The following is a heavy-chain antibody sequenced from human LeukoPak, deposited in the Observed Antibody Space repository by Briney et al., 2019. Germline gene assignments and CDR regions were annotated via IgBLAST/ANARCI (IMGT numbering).Heavy chain of an antibody. J-gene: IGHJ4*02. D-gene: IGHD3-3*01. CDR1: GFTFSSYG. Sequence: GGSLRLSCAASGFTFSSYGMHWVRQAPGKGLEWVAVISYDGSNKYYADSVKGRFTISRDNSKNTLYLQMNSLRAEDTAVYYCAKAFGVVIPNDYWGQGTLVTVSS. V-gene: IGHV3-30*18. CDR3: AKAFGVVIPNDY. CDR2: ISYDGSNK.